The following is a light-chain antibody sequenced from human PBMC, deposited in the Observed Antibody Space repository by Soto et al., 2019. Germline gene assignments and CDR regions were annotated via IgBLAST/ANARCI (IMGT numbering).Light chain of an antibody. J-gene: IGKJ1*01. CDR2: GAS. Sequence: IVLTQSPATLSLSPGERATLSCRASQSVSSNLAWYQQKPGQAPRLLIYGASTRATSFPARFSGSGSGTDFTLTISSLQSEDFAVYYCQQYNNWPWTFGQGTKVDIK. CDR3: QQYNNWPWT. V-gene: IGKV3-15*01. CDR1: QSVSSN.